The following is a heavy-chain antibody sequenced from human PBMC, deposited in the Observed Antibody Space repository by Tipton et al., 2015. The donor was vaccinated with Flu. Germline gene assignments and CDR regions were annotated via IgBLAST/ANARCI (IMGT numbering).Heavy chain of an antibody. Sequence: TLSLTCTVSGGSISSSSYYWGWIRQPPGKGLEWIGYIYYSGSTNYNPSLKSRVTISVDTSKNQFSLKLSSVTAADTAVYYCASGIAARLDAFDIWGQGTMVTVSS. CDR2: IYYSGST. V-gene: IGHV4-61*05. CDR1: GGSISSSSYY. D-gene: IGHD6-6*01. J-gene: IGHJ3*02. CDR3: ASGIAARLDAFDI.